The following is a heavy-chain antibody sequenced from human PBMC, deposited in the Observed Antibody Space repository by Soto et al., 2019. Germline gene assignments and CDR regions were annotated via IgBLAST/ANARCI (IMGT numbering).Heavy chain of an antibody. CDR1: GVTLSGYY. V-gene: IGHV4-59*01. CDR2: IYFNGTA. J-gene: IGHJ4*02. CDR3: ARGKGTHKY. D-gene: IGHD3-10*01. Sequence: SETLSLTCTVSGVTLSGYYWSWIRQTPGKTLEWIGCIYFNGTANYNPSLKSRVTISLDMSNNQFSLKLRSLTATDTAIYYCARGKGTHKYWGRGTLVTVSS.